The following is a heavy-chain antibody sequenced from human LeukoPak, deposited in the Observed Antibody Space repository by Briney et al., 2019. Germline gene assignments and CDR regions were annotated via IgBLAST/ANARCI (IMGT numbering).Heavy chain of an antibody. CDR2: INTNTGNP. CDR3: ARDGGSYFYYYYYMDV. J-gene: IGHJ6*03. V-gene: IGHV7-4-1*02. D-gene: IGHD1-26*01. CDR1: GYILTDYY. Sequence: ASVKVSCKASGYILTDYYMHWVRQAPGQGLEWMGWINTNTGNPTYAQGFTGRFVFFLDTSVSTAYLQISSLKAEDTAVYYCARDGGSYFYYYYYMDVWGKGTTVTVSS.